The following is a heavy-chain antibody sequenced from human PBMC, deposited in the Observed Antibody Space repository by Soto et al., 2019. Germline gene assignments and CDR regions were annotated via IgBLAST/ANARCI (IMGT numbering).Heavy chain of an antibody. CDR3: ARYQALNGGNSEIYYYYGMDV. CDR1: GGTFSSYA. CDR2: IIPIFGTA. Sequence: QVQLVQSGAEVKKPGSSVKVSCKASGGTFSSYAISWVRQAPGQGLEWMGGIIPIFGTANYAQKFQGRVTITADKSTSTAYMELSSLRSEDTAVYYCARYQALNGGNSEIYYYYGMDVWGQGTTVTVSS. V-gene: IGHV1-69*06. D-gene: IGHD2-21*02. J-gene: IGHJ6*02.